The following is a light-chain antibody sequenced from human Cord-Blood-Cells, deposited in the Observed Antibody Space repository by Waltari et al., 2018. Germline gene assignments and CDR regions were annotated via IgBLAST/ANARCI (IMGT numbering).Light chain of an antibody. CDR2: AAS. CDR1: QGIRNY. CDR3: LQHNSYPRT. Sequence: DIQMTQSPSAMSASVGDRVTITCRASQGIRNYLAWFQQKPGKVPNRLIYAASSLQSGVPSRFSGSGSGTEFTLTISSLQPEDFATYYCLQHNSYPRTFGQGTKVEIK. V-gene: IGKV1-17*03. J-gene: IGKJ1*01.